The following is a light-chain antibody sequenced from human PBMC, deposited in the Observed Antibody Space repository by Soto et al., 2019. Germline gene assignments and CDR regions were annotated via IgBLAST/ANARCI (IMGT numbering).Light chain of an antibody. Sequence: QSALTQPASVSGSPGQSITISCTGTSSDIGAFTSVSWYQQHPGKAPKLIIYDIIHRPSGVSDRFSGSKSVNTASLTVSRLQPEDEANYYCSSYSRTTTLVVFGGGTKHTVL. V-gene: IGLV2-14*03. CDR3: SSYSRTTTLVV. CDR2: DII. J-gene: IGLJ2*01. CDR1: SSDIGAFTS.